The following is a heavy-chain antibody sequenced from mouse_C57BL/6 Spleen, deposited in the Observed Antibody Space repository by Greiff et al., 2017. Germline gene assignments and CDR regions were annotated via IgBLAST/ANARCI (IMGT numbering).Heavy chain of an antibody. J-gene: IGHJ2*01. CDR3: ASGGIPFDY. V-gene: IGHV14-2*01. Sequence: VQLKESGAELVKPGASVKLSCTASGFNIKDYYMHWVKQRTEQGLEWIGRIDPEDGETKYAPKFPGKATITADTSSNTAYLQLSSLTSEDTAVYYCASGGIPFDYWGQGTTLTVSS. CDR1: GFNIKDYY. CDR2: IDPEDGET.